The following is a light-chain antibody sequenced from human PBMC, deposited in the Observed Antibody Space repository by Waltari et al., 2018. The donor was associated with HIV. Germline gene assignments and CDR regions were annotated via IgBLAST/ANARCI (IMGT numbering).Light chain of an antibody. Sequence: QSVLTQPPSASGTPGQRVNISCSGGSSNIGSNHVKWYRQFPGEAPKLLIYTNIQRPSGVPDRFSGSKSGTSASLAISGLQSEDEADFYCAVWDDSLRSVLFGGGTRLTVL. J-gene: IGLJ3*02. CDR2: TNI. CDR1: SSNIGSNH. V-gene: IGLV1-44*01. CDR3: AVWDDSLRSVL.